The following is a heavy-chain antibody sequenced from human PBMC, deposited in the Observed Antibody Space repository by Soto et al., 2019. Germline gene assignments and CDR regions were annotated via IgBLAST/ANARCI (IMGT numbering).Heavy chain of an antibody. CDR2: ISGSGGST. Sequence: PGGSLRLSCAASGFTFSSYAMSWVRQAPGKGLEWVSAISGSGGSTYYADSVKGRFTISRDNSKNTLYLQMNSLRAEDTAVYYCAKDGFLEWLFNYYCMDVWGQGTTVTVSS. D-gene: IGHD3-3*01. CDR3: AKDGFLEWLFNYYCMDV. V-gene: IGHV3-23*01. CDR1: GFTFSSYA. J-gene: IGHJ6*02.